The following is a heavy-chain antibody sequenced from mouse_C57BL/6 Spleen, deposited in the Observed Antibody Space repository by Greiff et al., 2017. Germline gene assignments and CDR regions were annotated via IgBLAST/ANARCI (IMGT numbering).Heavy chain of an antibody. J-gene: IGHJ4*01. CDR2: INPSSGYT. Sequence: VQLQQSGAELAKPGASVKLSCKASGYTFTSSWMHWVKQRPGQGLEWIGYINPSSGYTKYNQKFKDKATLTADKSSSTAYMQLSSLTYEDSAVYYCARYGDSHYYAMDYWGQGTSVTVSS. V-gene: IGHV1-7*01. CDR3: ARYGDSHYYAMDY. CDR1: GYTFTSSW. D-gene: IGHD1-1*02.